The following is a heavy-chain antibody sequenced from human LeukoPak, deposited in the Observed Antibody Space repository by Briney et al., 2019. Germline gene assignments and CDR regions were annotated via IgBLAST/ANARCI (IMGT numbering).Heavy chain of an antibody. CDR2: IRSKAYGGTT. V-gene: IGHV3-49*04. CDR3: TRATSWIFDY. J-gene: IGHJ4*02. CDR1: GFIFNNVW. Sequence: GGSLRLSCEASGFIFNNVWMSWVRQAPGKGLEWVGFIRSKAYGGTTEYAASVKGRFTISRDDSKSIAYLQMNSLKTEDTAVYYCTRATSWIFDYWGQGTLVTVSS. D-gene: IGHD2-2*01.